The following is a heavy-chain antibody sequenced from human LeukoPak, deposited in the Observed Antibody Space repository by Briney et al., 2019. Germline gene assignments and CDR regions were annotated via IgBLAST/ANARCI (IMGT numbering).Heavy chain of an antibody. J-gene: IGHJ6*04. CDR2: ISSSGSNI. Sequence: PGGSLRLSCAASGFTFSSYEMNWVRQAPGKGLEWVSSISSSGSNIYYADSVKGRFTISRDNAKNSLYLQMNSLRAEDTAVYYCARETPYDVLAGYYNYYYYFGMDVWGKGTTVTVSS. V-gene: IGHV3-48*03. CDR1: GFTFSSYE. D-gene: IGHD3-9*01. CDR3: ARETPYDVLAGYYNYYYYFGMDV.